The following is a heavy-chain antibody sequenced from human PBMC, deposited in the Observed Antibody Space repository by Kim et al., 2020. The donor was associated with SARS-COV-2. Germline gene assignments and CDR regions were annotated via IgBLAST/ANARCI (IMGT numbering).Heavy chain of an antibody. CDR2: ISWDGVT. Sequence: GGSLRLSCAASGISFDEYAMNWVRQAPGKSLEWVSLISWDGVTHYADSVKGRFTISRDTNKNSVYLQMNSLRPEDSALYYCAKDMARSDWFAGYYYGMNVWGQGTTVTVSS. CDR3: AKDMARSDWFAGYYYGMNV. J-gene: IGHJ6*02. V-gene: IGHV3-43D*03. D-gene: IGHD3-9*01. CDR1: GISFDEYA.